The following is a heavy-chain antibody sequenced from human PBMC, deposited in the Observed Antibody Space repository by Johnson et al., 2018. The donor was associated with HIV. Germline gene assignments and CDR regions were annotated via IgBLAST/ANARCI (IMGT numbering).Heavy chain of an antibody. Sequence: VQLVESGGGVVQPGRSLRLYCAASGFTFSSYGMHWVRQAPGKGLEWVAFIRYDGSNKYYANSVKGRFTISRDNSKNTLYLQMGSLRAEDMAVYYCARGGGVVVNAFDIWGQGTMVTVSS. D-gene: IGHD2-15*01. CDR1: GFTFSSYG. V-gene: IGHV3-30*02. CDR2: IRYDGSNK. CDR3: ARGGGVVVNAFDI. J-gene: IGHJ3*02.